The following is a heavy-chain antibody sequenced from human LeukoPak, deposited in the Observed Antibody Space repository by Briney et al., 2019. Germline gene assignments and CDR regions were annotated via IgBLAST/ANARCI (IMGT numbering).Heavy chain of an antibody. CDR2: IYNGVNT. Sequence: SETLSLTCIVSGASTSSRYWSWIRQPPGRALEWIGHIYNGVNTKYNPSLTSRVNISVDTSKNHFSLKLTSLTAADTAIYYCAQTTGWPGFDFWGPGALVTVSS. J-gene: IGHJ4*02. V-gene: IGHV4-59*08. D-gene: IGHD6-19*01. CDR3: AQTTGWPGFDF. CDR1: GASTSSRY.